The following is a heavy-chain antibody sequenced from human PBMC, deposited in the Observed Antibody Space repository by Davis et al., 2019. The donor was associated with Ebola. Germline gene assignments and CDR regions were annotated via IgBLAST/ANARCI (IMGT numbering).Heavy chain of an antibody. CDR3: AKAAIVVVPAAIYGYYYYYMDV. D-gene: IGHD2-2*01. CDR1: GFTFSSYA. V-gene: IGHV3-23*01. Sequence: PGGSLRLSCAASGFTFSSYAMSWVRQAPGKGLEWVSAISGSGGSTYYADSVKGRFTISRDNSKNTLYLQMNSLRAEDTAVYYCAKAAIVVVPAAIYGYYYYYMDVWGKGTTVTVSS. CDR2: ISGSGGST. J-gene: IGHJ6*03.